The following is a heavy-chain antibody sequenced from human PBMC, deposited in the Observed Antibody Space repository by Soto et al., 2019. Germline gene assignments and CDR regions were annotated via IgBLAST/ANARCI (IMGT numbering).Heavy chain of an antibody. CDR1: GFTFSSYG. Sequence: GRSLRLSCAASGFTFSSYGMHWVRQAPGKGLEWVAVISYDGSNKYYADSVKGRFTISRDNSKNTLYLQMNSLRAEDTAVYYCAQSRGDSSGLEFLDYWGQGTLVTVSS. CDR3: AQSRGDSSGLEFLDY. D-gene: IGHD6-19*01. CDR2: ISYDGSNK. V-gene: IGHV3-30*18. J-gene: IGHJ4*02.